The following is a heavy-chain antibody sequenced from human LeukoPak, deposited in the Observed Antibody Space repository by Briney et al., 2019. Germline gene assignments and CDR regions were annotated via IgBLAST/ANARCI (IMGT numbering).Heavy chain of an antibody. Sequence: GGSLSLSCAASGFTVSSIHMVWVRQAPGKGLEWVSAISGSGGSTYYADSVKGRFTISRDNSKNTLYLQMNSLRAEDTAVYYCAKVPMVTTVTVFDYWGQGTLVTVSS. CDR1: GFTVSSIH. V-gene: IGHV3-23*01. CDR3: AKVPMVTTVTVFDY. CDR2: ISGSGGST. D-gene: IGHD4-17*01. J-gene: IGHJ4*02.